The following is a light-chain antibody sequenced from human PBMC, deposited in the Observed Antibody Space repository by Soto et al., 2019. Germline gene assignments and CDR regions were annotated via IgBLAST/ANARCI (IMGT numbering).Light chain of an antibody. V-gene: IGKV1-5*01. CDR3: QQYNSYSAYT. J-gene: IGKJ2*01. CDR2: DAS. CDR1: QSISSW. Sequence: DIPMTQSPSTLSPSLGDRVTLNCRASQSISSWLAWYQQKPGKAPKLLIYDASSLESGVPSRFSGSGSGTEFTLTISSLKPDDFATYYCQQYNSYSAYTFGQGTKVDI.